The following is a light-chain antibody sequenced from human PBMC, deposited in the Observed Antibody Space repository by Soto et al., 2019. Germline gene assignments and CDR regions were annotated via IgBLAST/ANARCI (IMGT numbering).Light chain of an antibody. CDR3: QQDCDFLFS. CDR1: QSISRS. J-gene: IGKJ3*01. Sequence: DIQMTQSPSTLSASVGDRVTITCRASQSISRSLAWYQQKPGQAPSLLIYDASSLEGGVPARFSGSGFGTEFTLTITNWQTAAFATDYFQQDCDFLFSVGPGTTVEFK. CDR2: DAS. V-gene: IGKV1-5*01.